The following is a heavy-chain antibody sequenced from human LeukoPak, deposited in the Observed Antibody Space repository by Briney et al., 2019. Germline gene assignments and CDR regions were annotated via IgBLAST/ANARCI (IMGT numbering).Heavy chain of an antibody. D-gene: IGHD3-22*01. CDR3: AREQSSGYLYYFDY. V-gene: IGHV4-59*01. CDR2: IYYSGST. CDR1: GGSISSYY. Sequence: SETLSLTCTVSGGSISSYYWSWIRKPPGKGLGWIGYIYYSGSTNYNPSLKSRVTISVDTSKNQFSLKLSSVTAADTAVYYCAREQSSGYLYYFDYWGQGTLVTVSS. J-gene: IGHJ4*02.